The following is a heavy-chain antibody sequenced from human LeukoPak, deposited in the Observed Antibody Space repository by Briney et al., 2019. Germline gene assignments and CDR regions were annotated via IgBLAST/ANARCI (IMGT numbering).Heavy chain of an antibody. D-gene: IGHD1-26*01. V-gene: IGHV1-18*01. J-gene: IGHJ3*02. CDR1: GYTFTSYA. Sequence: ASVKVSCKASGYTFTSYAMNWVRQAPGQGLEWMGWISAYNGNTNYAQKLQGRVTMTTDTSTSTAYMELRSLRSDDTAVYYCARVGELRAVGDAFDIWGQGTMVTVSS. CDR2: ISAYNGNT. CDR3: ARVGELRAVGDAFDI.